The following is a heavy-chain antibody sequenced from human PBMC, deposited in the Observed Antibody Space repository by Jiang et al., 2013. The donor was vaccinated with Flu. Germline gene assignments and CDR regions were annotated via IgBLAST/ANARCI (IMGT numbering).Heavy chain of an antibody. Sequence: GAEVKKPGSSVKVSCKASGGTFSSYAISWVRQAPGQGLEWMGRIIPILGIANYAQKFQGRVTITADKSTSTAYMELSSLRSEDTAVYYCARDSSDYYDSSGYYHPDAFDIVGPRDNGHRLF. V-gene: IGHV1-69*04. CDR1: GGTFSSYA. CDR3: ARDSSDYYDSSGYYHPDAFDI. J-gene: IGHJ3*02. CDR2: IIPILGIA. D-gene: IGHD3-22*01.